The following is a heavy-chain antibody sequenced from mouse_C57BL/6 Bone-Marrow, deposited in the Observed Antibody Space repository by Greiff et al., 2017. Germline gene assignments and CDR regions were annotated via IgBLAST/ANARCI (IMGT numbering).Heavy chain of an antibody. V-gene: IGHV1-69*01. CDR1: GYTFTSYW. J-gene: IGHJ4*01. CDR2: IDPSDSYT. D-gene: IGHD1-1*01. CDR3: ATVLLRFYAMDY. Sequence: QVQLQQPGAELVMPGASVKLSCKASGYTFTSYWMHWVKQRPGQGLEWIGEIDPSDSYTNYNQKFKGKSTLTVDKSSSTAYMQLSSLTSEDSAVYYYATVLLRFYAMDYWGQGTSVTVSS.